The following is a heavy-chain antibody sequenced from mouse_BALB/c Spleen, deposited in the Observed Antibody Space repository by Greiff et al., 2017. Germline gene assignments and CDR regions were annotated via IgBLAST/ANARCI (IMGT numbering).Heavy chain of an antibody. J-gene: IGHJ1*01. CDR1: GYAFTNYL. CDR3: ARSRYFDV. Sequence: VQLKQSGAELVRPGTSVKVSCKASGYAFTNYLIEWVKQRPGQGLEWIGVINPGSGGTNYNEKFKGKATLTADKSSSTAYMQLSSLTSDDSAVYFCARSRYFDVWGAGTTVTVSS. CDR2: INPGSGGT. V-gene: IGHV1-54*01.